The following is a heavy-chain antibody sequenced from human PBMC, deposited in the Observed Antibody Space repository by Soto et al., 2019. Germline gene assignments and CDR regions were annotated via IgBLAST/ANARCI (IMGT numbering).Heavy chain of an antibody. CDR1: GYTFTSYG. D-gene: IGHD3-10*01. Sequence: ASVKVSCKASGYTFTSYGISWVRQAPGQGLEWMGWISAYNGNTNYAQKLQGRVTMTTDTSTSTAYMELRSLRSDDTAVYYCARVGGWPHHGSIWFGERTTTNWSDPWGQGNLGTV. V-gene: IGHV1-18*01. CDR2: ISAYNGNT. J-gene: IGHJ5*02. CDR3: ARVGGWPHHGSIWFGERTTTNWSDP.